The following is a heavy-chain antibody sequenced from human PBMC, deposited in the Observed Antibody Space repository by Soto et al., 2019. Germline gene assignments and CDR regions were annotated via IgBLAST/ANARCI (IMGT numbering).Heavy chain of an antibody. D-gene: IGHD3-10*01. CDR2: IYYSGST. V-gene: IGHV4-61*01. CDR1: GGSVSSGSYY. CDR3: ARSRLRGVMAYGMDV. J-gene: IGHJ6*02. Sequence: SETLSLTCTVSGGSVSSGSYYWSWIRQPPGKGLEWIGYIYYSGSTNYNPSLKSRVTISVDTSKNQFSLKLSSVTAADTAVYYCARSRLRGVMAYGMDVWGQGTTVTVSS.